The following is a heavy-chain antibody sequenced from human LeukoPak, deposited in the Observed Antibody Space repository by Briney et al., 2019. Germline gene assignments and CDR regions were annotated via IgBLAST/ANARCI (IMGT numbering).Heavy chain of an antibody. V-gene: IGHV1-2*02. CDR1: GYTFTGYY. J-gene: IGHJ5*02. CDR3: ARVNIVVPVAAPSNWFDP. Sequence: GASVKVSCKTSGYTFTGYYIHWVRQAPGQGLEWMGWINPNSGDTNYAQKFQGRVTMTGDTSIRTAYLELSRLRSDDTAVYYCARVNIVVPVAAPSNWFDPWGQGTLVSVSS. D-gene: IGHD2-15*01. CDR2: INPNSGDT.